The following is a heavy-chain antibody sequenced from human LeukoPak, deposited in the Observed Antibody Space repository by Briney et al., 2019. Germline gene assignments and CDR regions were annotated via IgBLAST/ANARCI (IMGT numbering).Heavy chain of an antibody. V-gene: IGHV4-34*01. CDR1: GGSLSGHF. CDR3: AKGPQTGWVET. J-gene: IGHJ5*02. D-gene: IGHD3-10*01. Sequence: LETLSLTCAVYGGSLSGHFCSWIRQSPGKGLEWIGEINHSGTTNYNPSLKSRVTLSVDTSKNQFSLRLNSVTAADTAVYYCAKGPQTGWVETWGQGALVNGSS. CDR2: INHSGTT.